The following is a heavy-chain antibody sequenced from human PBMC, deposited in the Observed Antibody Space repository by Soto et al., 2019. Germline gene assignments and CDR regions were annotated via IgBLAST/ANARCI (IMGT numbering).Heavy chain of an antibody. V-gene: IGHV1-69*12. J-gene: IGHJ3*02. Sequence: QVQLVQSGAEVKKPGSSVKVSCKASGGTFSSYAISWVRQAPGQGLEWMGGIIPIFGTANYAQKFQGRVTINADESTSTAYTELSSLRSEDTAVYYCARFATMSVSYGFSAFDTWGQGTMVTVSS. D-gene: IGHD5-18*01. CDR1: GGTFSSYA. CDR3: ARFATMSVSYGFSAFDT. CDR2: IIPIFGTA.